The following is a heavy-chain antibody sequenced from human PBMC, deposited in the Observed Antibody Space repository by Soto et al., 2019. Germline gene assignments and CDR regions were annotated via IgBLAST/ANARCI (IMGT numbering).Heavy chain of an antibody. CDR2: IGYDGSNQ. CDR3: ARASFLEWIYYYYGMDV. D-gene: IGHD3-3*01. CDR1: GFTFSSYG. Sequence: QVQLVESGGGVVQPGRSLRLSCAASGFTFSSYGMHWVRQAPGKGLEWVAVIGYDGSNQYYADSVKGRFTISRDNSKNTLYLQMNSIRAEDTAVYYCARASFLEWIYYYYGMDVWGQGTTVNVSS. V-gene: IGHV3-33*01. J-gene: IGHJ6*02.